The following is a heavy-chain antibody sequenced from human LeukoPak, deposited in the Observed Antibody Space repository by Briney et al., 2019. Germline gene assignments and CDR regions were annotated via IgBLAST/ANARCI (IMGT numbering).Heavy chain of an antibody. V-gene: IGHV3-43D*03. CDR1: GFTFDDYA. D-gene: IGHD2-15*01. CDR3: AKGRVVVVVNDGFDI. J-gene: IGHJ3*02. Sequence: GGSLRLSCAASGFTFDDYAMHGVRQAPGKGLEWVSLISWDGGSTYYADSVKGRFTISRDNSKNSLYLQMNSLRAEDTALYYCAKGRVVVVVNDGFDIWGQGTMVTVSS. CDR2: ISWDGGST.